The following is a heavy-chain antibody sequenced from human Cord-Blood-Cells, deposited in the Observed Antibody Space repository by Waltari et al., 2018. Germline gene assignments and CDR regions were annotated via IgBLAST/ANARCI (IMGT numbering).Heavy chain of an antibody. J-gene: IGHJ4*02. CDR2: INHSGGT. D-gene: IGHD6-13*01. CDR3: ARVIAAADY. V-gene: IGHV4-34*01. CDR1: GGSFSGYY. Sequence: QVQLQQWGAGLLKPSETLSPTCAVYGGSFSGYYWSWIRQPPGKGLEWIGEINHSGGTNYNPSLKSRVTISVDTSKNQFSLKLSSVTAADTAVYYCARVIAAADYWGQGTLVTVSS.